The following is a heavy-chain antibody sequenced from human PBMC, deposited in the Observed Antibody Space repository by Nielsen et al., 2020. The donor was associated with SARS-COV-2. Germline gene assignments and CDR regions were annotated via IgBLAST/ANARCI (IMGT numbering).Heavy chain of an antibody. V-gene: IGHV3-11*05. CDR1: GFTFSDYY. Sequence: GESLKISCAASGFTFSDYYMSWIRQAPGKGLEWVSYISSSSSYTNYADSVKGRFTISRDNAKNSLYLQMNSLSAEDTAVYYCARDGHSSGYYPNSDYWGQGTLVTVSS. D-gene: IGHD3-22*01. CDR3: ARDGHSSGYYPNSDY. CDR2: ISSSSSYT. J-gene: IGHJ4*02.